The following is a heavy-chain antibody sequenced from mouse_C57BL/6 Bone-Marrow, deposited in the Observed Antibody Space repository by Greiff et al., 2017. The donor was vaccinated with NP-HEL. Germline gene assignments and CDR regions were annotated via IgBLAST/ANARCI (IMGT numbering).Heavy chain of an antibody. Sequence: QVQLKQPGAELVMPGASVKLSCKASGYTFTSYWMHWVKQRPGQGLEWIGEIDPSASSTNYNQKFKGKSTLTVDKSSSTAYMQLSSLTSEDSAVYYCAREGPFLYYFDYWGQGTTLTVSA. CDR2: IDPSASST. J-gene: IGHJ2*01. V-gene: IGHV1-69*01. D-gene: IGHD3-3*01. CDR1: GYTFTSYW. CDR3: AREGPFLYYFDY.